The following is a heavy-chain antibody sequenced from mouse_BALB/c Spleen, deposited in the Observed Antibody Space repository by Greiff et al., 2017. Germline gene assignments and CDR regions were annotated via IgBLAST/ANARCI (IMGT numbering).Heavy chain of an antibody. CDR1: GFTFSSYT. CDR2: ISTGGGST. V-gene: IGHV5-12-2*01. D-gene: IGHD1-1*01. Sequence: EVNVVESGGGLVQPGGSLKLSCAASGFTFSSYTMSWVRQTPEKRLEWVAYISTGGGSTYYPDTVKGRFTISRDNAKNTLYLQMSSLKSEDTAMYYCARHYGSSWGYFDVWGAGTTVTVSS. CDR3: ARHYGSSWGYFDV. J-gene: IGHJ1*01.